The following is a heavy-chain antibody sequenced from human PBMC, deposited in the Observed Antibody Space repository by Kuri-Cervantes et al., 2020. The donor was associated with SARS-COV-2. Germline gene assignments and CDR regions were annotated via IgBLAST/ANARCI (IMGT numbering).Heavy chain of an antibody. CDR1: GGTFSSYA. V-gene: IGHV1-69*05. CDR2: IIPIFGTA. D-gene: IGHD2/OR15-2a*01. CDR3: ARDSRQLFYGRGGWFDP. Sequence: SVKVSCKASGGTFSSYAISWVRQAPGQGLEWMGGIIPIFGTANYAQKLQGRVTMTTDTSTSTAYMELSGLRSEDTAVYYCARDSRQLFYGRGGWFDPWGQGTLVTVSS. J-gene: IGHJ5*02.